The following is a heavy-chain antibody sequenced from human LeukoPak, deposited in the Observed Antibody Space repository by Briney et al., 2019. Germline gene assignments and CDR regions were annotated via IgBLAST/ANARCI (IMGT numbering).Heavy chain of an antibody. CDR1: GFIVSNNY. Sequence: GGSLRLSCVASGFIVSNNYMSWVRQAPGKGLEWVSVLYNAGSTYYADSVKGRFTISRDNSKNTLYLQMNSLRAEDTAVYYCAKAYYDSSGYYVPSHFDYWGQGTLVTVSS. J-gene: IGHJ4*02. CDR3: AKAYYDSSGYYVPSHFDY. V-gene: IGHV3-53*01. CDR2: LYNAGST. D-gene: IGHD3-22*01.